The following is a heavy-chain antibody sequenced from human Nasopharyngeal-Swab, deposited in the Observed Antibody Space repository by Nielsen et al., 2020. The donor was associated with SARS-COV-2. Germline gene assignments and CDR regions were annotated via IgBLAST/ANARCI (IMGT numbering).Heavy chain of an antibody. D-gene: IGHD6-13*01. Sequence: WIRPPPGTGLARVSTFSGTGESTYYADSVTGRFAISRYNSNNKLYLQMHGLRAEDTAIYFCAKAWAAAGLSCYYYMDVWGKGTTVTVSS. CDR3: AKAWAAAGLSCYYYMDV. J-gene: IGHJ6*03. V-gene: IGHV3-23*01. CDR2: FSGTGEST.